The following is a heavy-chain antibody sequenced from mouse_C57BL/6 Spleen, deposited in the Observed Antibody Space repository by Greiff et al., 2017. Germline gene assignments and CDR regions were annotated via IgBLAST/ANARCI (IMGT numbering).Heavy chain of an antibody. Sequence: QVQLQQSGAELVKPGASVKLSCKASGYTFTEYTIHWVKQRSGQGLEWIGWFYPGSGSIKYNEKFKDKATLTADKSSSTVYMEISRLTSEDSAVYFCARHEENYGSGYYAMDYWGQGTSVTVSS. CDR3: ARHEENYGSGYYAMDY. CDR2: FYPGSGSI. D-gene: IGHD1-1*01. J-gene: IGHJ4*01. CDR1: GYTFTEYT. V-gene: IGHV1-62-2*01.